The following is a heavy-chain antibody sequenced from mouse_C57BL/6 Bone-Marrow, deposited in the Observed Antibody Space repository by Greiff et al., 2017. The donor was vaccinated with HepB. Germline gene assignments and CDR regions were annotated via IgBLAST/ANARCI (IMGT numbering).Heavy chain of an antibody. J-gene: IGHJ4*01. V-gene: IGHV7-3*01. Sequence: EVQRVESGGGLVQPGGSLSLSCAASGFTFTDYYMSWVRQPPGKALEWLGFIRNKANGYTTEYSASVKGRFTISRDNSQSILYLQMNALRAEDSATYYCARYHSLFYAMDYWGQGTSVTVSS. D-gene: IGHD1-1*01. CDR3: ARYHSLFYAMDY. CDR1: GFTFTDYY. CDR2: IRNKANGYTT.